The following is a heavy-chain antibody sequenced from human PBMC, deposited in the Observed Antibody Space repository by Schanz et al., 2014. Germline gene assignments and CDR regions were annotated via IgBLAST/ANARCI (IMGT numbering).Heavy chain of an antibody. CDR2: MSWNAGSL. D-gene: IGHD2-2*02. V-gene: IGHV3-9*01. Sequence: AASGFTFSSYNMNWVRQAPGKGLEWVSGMSWNAGSLGYGDSVRGRFTISRDNAKNSLFLQMNSLRAEDKAVYYWAGGEYQLLYGNWGQGTLGTVSS. J-gene: IGHJ4*02. CDR1: GFTFSSYN. CDR3: AGGEYQLLYGN.